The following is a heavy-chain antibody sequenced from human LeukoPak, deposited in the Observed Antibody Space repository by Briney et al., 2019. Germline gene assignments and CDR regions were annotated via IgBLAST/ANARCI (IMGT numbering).Heavy chain of an antibody. Sequence: SETLSLTCTVFGDSISSSSYYWGWIRQPPGKGLEWIGSIYYSGSTYYNPSLRSRVTISVDTSKNQFSLKLNSVTAADTAVYYCARHYDGYSNYSYYYYYMDVWGKGTTVTVSS. CDR2: IYYSGST. CDR1: GDSISSSSYY. J-gene: IGHJ6*03. D-gene: IGHD4-11*01. V-gene: IGHV4-39*01. CDR3: ARHYDGYSNYSYYYYYMDV.